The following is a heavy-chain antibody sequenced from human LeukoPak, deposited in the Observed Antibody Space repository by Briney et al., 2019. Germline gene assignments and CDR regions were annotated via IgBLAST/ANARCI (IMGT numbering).Heavy chain of an antibody. CDR2: IYYSGST. D-gene: IGHD2-2*01. CDR3: ARDRRASGNYQLLNYYYYYMDV. V-gene: IGHV4-59*11. Sequence: PSETLSLTCTVSGGSISSHYWSWIRQPPGQGLEWIWYIYYSGSTNYNPSLKSRVTISVDTSKNQFSLKLSSVTAADTAVYYCARDRRASGNYQLLNYYYYYMDVWGKGTTVTVSS. J-gene: IGHJ6*03. CDR1: GGSISSHY.